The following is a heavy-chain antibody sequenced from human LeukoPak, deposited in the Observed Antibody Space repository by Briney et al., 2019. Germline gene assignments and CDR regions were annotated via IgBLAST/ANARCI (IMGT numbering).Heavy chain of an antibody. J-gene: IGHJ4*02. V-gene: IGHV6-1*01. Sequence: SQTLSLTCAIYGDSVSSNNAAWNWIRQSPSRGLEWVGRTYERSKWYNDYTLSVKSRITINPDTSKNQFSLQLNSVTPEDTAVYYCAREDCSGGSCYGGFDCWGQGTLVTVSS. CDR3: AREDCSGGSCYGGFDC. D-gene: IGHD2-15*01. CDR2: TYERSKWYN. CDR1: GDSVSSNNAA.